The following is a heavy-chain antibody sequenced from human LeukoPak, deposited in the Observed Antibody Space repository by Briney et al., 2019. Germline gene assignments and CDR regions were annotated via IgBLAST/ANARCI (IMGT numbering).Heavy chain of an antibody. D-gene: IGHD2-15*01. CDR1: GYIFTTYY. CDR2: INPTGGST. CDR3: ARSRAPGTASLYFYYYYMDV. J-gene: IGHJ6*03. Sequence: ASVTVSCKASGYIFTTYYMHWVRQAPGQGLEWMGIINPTGGSTSYAQKFQGRVTMTRDMSTSTVYMEVSSLRSEDTAVYFCARSRAPGTASLYFYYYYMDVWGRGTTVTVSS. V-gene: IGHV1-46*01.